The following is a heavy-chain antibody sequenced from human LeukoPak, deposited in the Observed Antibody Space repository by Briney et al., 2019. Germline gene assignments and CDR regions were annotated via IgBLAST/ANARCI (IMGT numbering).Heavy chain of an antibody. CDR1: GDSVSSNSAA. V-gene: IGHV6-1*01. CDR3: ARETTMIVVVITYHDAFDI. CDR2: TYYRSKWYN. J-gene: IGHJ3*02. Sequence: SQTLSLTCAISGDSVSSNSAAWNWIRQSPSRGLEWLGRTYYRSKWYNDYAVSVKSRITINPDTSKNQFSLQLNSVTPEDTAVYYCARETTMIVVVITYHDAFDIWGQGTMVTVSS. D-gene: IGHD3-22*01.